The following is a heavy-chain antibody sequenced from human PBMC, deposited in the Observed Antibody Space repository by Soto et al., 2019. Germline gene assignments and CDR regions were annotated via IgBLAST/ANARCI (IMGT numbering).Heavy chain of an antibody. J-gene: IGHJ6*02. CDR1: GYTFTGYY. Sequence: GSVNVSCKASGYTFTGYYMHWVRQAPGQGLEWMGWINPNSGGTNYAQKFQGRVTMTRDTSISTAYMEPSRLRSDDTAVYYCASLKNQGWHGGYYYYGTDVWGQGNTVTVSS. CDR2: INPNSGGT. CDR3: ASLKNQGWHGGYYYYGTDV. D-gene: IGHD3-16*01. V-gene: IGHV1-2*02.